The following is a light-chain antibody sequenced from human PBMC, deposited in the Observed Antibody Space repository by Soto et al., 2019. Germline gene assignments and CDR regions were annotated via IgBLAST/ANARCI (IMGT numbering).Light chain of an antibody. V-gene: IGKV1-33*01. CDR2: DTS. CDR1: QDISNY. J-gene: IGKJ4*01. Sequence: DIQMTQSPSSLSASVGDRVTITCQASQDISNYLNWYQQKPGKAPKLLIYDTSNLETGVPSRFSGSGSGTDFTFTISSLHPEDIATYYCQQYYNTSGGGTKVEIK. CDR3: QQYYNT.